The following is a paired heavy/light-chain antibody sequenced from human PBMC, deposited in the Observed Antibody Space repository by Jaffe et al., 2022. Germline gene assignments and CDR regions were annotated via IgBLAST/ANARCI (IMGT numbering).Heavy chain of an antibody. J-gene: IGHJ5*02. D-gene: IGHD6-19*01. CDR3: ARAQGESWGIAVNWFDP. CDR2: INTNTGNP. Sequence: QVQLVQSGSELKKPGASVKVSCKASGYTFTSYAMNWVRQAPGQGLEWMGWINTNTGNPTYAQGFTGRFVFSLDTSVSTAYLQISSLKAEDTAVYYCARAQGESWGIAVNWFDPWGQGTLVTVSS. CDR1: GYTFTSYA. V-gene: IGHV7-4-1*02.
Light chain of an antibody. J-gene: IGKJ2*01. CDR2: DAS. CDR3: QQRSNWPRGYT. V-gene: IGKV3-11*01. CDR1: QSVSSY. Sequence: EIVLTQSPATLSLSPGERATLSCRASQSVSSYLAWYQQKPGQAPRLLIYDASNRATGIPARFSGSGSGTDFTLTISSLEPEDFAVYYCQQRSNWPRGYTFGQGTKLEIK.